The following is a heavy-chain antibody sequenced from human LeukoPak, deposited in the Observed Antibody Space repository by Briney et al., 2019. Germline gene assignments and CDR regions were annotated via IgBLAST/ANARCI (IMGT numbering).Heavy chain of an antibody. CDR3: ATEADGNRFDY. V-gene: IGHV3-74*01. D-gene: IGHD6-13*01. Sequence: GGSLRLSCAASGLPFSVYWMHWVRQAPGKGLVWVSRSKSDGNDSIYADSVKGRFTISRDNAKTTLYLQLNSLTAEDSAVYYCATEADGNRFDYWGQGTLVTVSS. J-gene: IGHJ4*02. CDR2: SKSDGNDS. CDR1: GLPFSVYW.